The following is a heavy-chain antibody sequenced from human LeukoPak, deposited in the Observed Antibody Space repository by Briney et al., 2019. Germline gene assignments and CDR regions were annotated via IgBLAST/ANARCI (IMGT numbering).Heavy chain of an antibody. Sequence: GRSLGLSCAASGFTFSSYAMHWVRQAPGKGLEWVAVISYDGSNKYYADSVKGRFTISRDNSKNTLYLQMNSLRAEDTAVYYCARESYGYIYFDYWGQGTLVTVSP. J-gene: IGHJ4*02. CDR1: GFTFSSYA. CDR3: ARESYGYIYFDY. CDR2: ISYDGSNK. V-gene: IGHV3-30-3*01. D-gene: IGHD5-18*01.